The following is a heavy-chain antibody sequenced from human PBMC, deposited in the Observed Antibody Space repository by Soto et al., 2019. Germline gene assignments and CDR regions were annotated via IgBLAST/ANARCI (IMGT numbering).Heavy chain of an antibody. D-gene: IGHD2-15*01. V-gene: IGHV1-69*17. CDR1: GGTFSNYP. J-gene: IGHJ5*02. CDR2: IIPIFGIP. CDR3: ARDSHSAGGWFDP. Sequence: QVQLVQSGAEVKKPGSSVKVSCKASGGTFSNYPITWVRRAPGQGLEWLGGIIPIFGIPNYAQKFQGRLAITADKSTNTAYMELISLRSEDTAVYYCARDSHSAGGWFDPWGLGTLVTVSS.